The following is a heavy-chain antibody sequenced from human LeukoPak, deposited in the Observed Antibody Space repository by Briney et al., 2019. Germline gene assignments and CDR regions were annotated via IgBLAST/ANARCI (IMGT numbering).Heavy chain of an antibody. V-gene: IGHV3-30*18. D-gene: IGHD4-17*01. Sequence: GGSLRLSCAASGCTFSSYGMHWVRQAPGKGLEWVAVISYDGSNKYYADSVKGRFTISRDNSKNTLYLQMNSLRAEDTAVYYCAKVDDYGDYVGAFDIWGQGTMVTVSS. CDR2: ISYDGSNK. CDR3: AKVDDYGDYVGAFDI. J-gene: IGHJ3*02. CDR1: GCTFSSYG.